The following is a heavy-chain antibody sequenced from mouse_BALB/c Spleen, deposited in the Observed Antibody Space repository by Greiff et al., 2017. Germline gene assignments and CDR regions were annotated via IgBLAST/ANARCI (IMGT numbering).Heavy chain of an antibody. Sequence: EVKLVESGGGLVQPGGSLRLSCATSGFTFTDYYMSWVRQPPGKALEWLGFIRNKANGYTTEYSASVKGRFTISRDNSQSILYLQMNTLRAEDSATYYCARVITADYYAMDYWGQGTLVTVSS. CDR2: IRNKANGYTT. V-gene: IGHV7-3*02. CDR3: ARVITADYYAMDY. J-gene: IGHJ4*01. D-gene: IGHD1-1*01. CDR1: GFTFTDYY.